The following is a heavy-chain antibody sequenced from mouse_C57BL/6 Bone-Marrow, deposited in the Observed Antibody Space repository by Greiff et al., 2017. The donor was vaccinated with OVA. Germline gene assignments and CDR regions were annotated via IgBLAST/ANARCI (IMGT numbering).Heavy chain of an antibody. CDR3: ARGGYYGYY. CDR1: GYTFTSYW. Sequence: QVQLQQPGAELVMPGASVKLSCKASGYTFTSYWMHWVKQRPGQGLEWIGEIDPSDSSTNYNQKFKGKSTLTVAKSSSTAYMQLSSLTSADSAVYYCARGGYYGYYWGQGTTLTVSS. D-gene: IGHD1-1*01. J-gene: IGHJ2*01. CDR2: IDPSDSST. V-gene: IGHV1-69*01.